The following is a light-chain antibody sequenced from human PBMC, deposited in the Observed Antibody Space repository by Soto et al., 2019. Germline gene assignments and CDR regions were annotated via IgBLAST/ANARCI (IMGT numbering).Light chain of an antibody. J-gene: IGLJ1*01. CDR3: TSYAGNNIYV. CDR1: SSDVGGYNY. Sequence: QSALTQPPSAPGSPGQSVTISCIGTSSDVGGYNYVSWYQQHPGKAPKLLIFEVTKRPSGVPNRFSGSKSGNTASLTVSGLQTEDEADYYCTSYAGNNIYVFGTGTKVTVL. CDR2: EVT. V-gene: IGLV2-8*01.